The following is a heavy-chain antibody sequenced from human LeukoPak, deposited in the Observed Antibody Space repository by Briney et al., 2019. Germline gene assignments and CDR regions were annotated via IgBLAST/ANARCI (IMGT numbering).Heavy chain of an antibody. V-gene: IGHV3-11*04. CDR3: ARDCRYSDYYDSSGYFDY. CDR2: ISSSGSTI. D-gene: IGHD3-22*01. CDR1: GFTFSDYY. J-gene: IGHJ4*02. Sequence: GGSLRLSCAASGFTFSDYYMSWIRQAPGKGLEWVSYISSSGSTIYYADSVKGRFTISRDNAKNSLYLQMNSLRAEDTAVYYCARDCRYSDYYDSSGYFDYWGQGTLVAVSS.